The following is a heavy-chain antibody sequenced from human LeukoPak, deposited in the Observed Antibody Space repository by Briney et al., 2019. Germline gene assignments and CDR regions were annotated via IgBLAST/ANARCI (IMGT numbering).Heavy chain of an antibody. V-gene: IGHV4-61*08. CDR1: GGSISSGGYY. Sequence: SETLSLTCTVSGGSISSGGYYWSWIRQPPGKGLEWIGYIYYSGSTNYNPSLKSRVTISVDTSKNQFSLKLSSVTAADTAVYYCARGSPVLRYFDWLLGPGHAFDIWGQGTMVTVSS. CDR2: IYYSGST. D-gene: IGHD3-9*01. J-gene: IGHJ3*02. CDR3: ARGSPVLRYFDWLLGPGHAFDI.